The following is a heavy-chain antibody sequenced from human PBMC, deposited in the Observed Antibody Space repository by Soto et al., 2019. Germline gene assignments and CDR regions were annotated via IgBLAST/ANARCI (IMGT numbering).Heavy chain of an antibody. CDR2: ISSSGDSP. CDR1: GFTFSNYA. Sequence: GGSLRLSCAASGFTFSNYAMSWVRQAPGKGLEWVSAISSSGDSPYYADPVKGRFTVSRDNSKNTLYLQMNSLRAEDTAVYYCAKDRKYVVVAAGAFDIWGQGTMVTGSS. D-gene: IGHD2-15*01. J-gene: IGHJ3*02. V-gene: IGHV3-23*01. CDR3: AKDRKYVVVAAGAFDI.